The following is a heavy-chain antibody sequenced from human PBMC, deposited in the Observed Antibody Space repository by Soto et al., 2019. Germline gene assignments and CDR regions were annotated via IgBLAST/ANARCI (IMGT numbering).Heavy chain of an antibody. CDR2: IIPIFHDP. CDR3: GVFRQKTAVVTLKHLYFHYGLDV. D-gene: IGHD2-21*02. Sequence: QVQLVQSGSEMKKPGSSVKVSCEASGGTFSTHPFSWVRQAPGQGLEWMGGIIPIFHDPDYAEKFQGRATITAAESTSTGLLALSSLNSEDTAVYYCGVFRQKTAVVTLKHLYFHYGLDVWGQGTTVTVSS. V-gene: IGHV1-69*01. J-gene: IGHJ6*02. CDR1: GGTFSTHP.